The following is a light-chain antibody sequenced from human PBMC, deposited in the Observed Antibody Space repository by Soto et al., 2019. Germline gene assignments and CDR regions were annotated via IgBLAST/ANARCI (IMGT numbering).Light chain of an antibody. Sequence: QSVLTQPPSVSGAPGQRVTISCTGSSSNIGAGYDVHWYQQLPGAAPKLLIFANSNRPSGAPDRFSASKSGTSASLAISGLQAEDEADYYCQSYDSSLICALYVFGTGTKVTVL. CDR2: ANS. J-gene: IGLJ1*01. V-gene: IGLV1-40*01. CDR1: SSNIGAGYD. CDR3: QSYDSSLICALYV.